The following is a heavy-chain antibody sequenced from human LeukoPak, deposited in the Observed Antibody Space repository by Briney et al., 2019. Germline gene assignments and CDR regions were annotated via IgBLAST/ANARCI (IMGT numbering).Heavy chain of an antibody. J-gene: IGHJ4*02. Sequence: PSETLSLTCTVSGGSISSSSYYWGWIRQPPGKGLEWIGSIYYSGSTYYNPSLKSRVTISVDTSKNQFSLRLSSVTAADTAVYYCARLRRAGFGVVIGYNYFDYWGQGTLVTVSP. V-gene: IGHV4-39*01. CDR1: GGSISSSSYY. CDR3: ARLRRAGFGVVIGYNYFDY. CDR2: IYYSGST. D-gene: IGHD3-3*01.